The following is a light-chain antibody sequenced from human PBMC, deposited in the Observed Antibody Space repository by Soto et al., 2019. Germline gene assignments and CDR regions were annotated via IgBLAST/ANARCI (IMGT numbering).Light chain of an antibody. CDR2: KAS. CDR1: QTISSW. Sequence: DIRMTQSPSTFSGSVGDRVTITCRASQTISSWLAWYQQKPGKAPKLLIYKASTLKSGVPLRFSGSGSGTEFTLTISSLQPDDFAPYYCQHYNSYSEAFRQGSK. CDR3: QHYNSYSEA. V-gene: IGKV1-5*03. J-gene: IGKJ1*01.